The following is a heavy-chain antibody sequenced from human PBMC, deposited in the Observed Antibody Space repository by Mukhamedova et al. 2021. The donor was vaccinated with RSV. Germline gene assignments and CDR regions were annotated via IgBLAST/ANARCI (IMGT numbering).Heavy chain of an antibody. V-gene: IGHV3-64D*09. J-gene: IGHJ4*02. Sequence: GDNTYYADSVKGRFTISRDNSRNTLYLQMSSLRADEDTAVYYCVKRVEGSSPLAYDHWGQGILVTVSS. D-gene: IGHD2-15*01. CDR2: GDNT. CDR3: VKRVEGSSPLAYDH.